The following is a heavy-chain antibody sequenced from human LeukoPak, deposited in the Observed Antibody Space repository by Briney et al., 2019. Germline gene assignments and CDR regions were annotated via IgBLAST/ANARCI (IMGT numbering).Heavy chain of an antibody. J-gene: IGHJ6*02. CDR2: ISSDGFNE. D-gene: IGHD2-21*01. CDR1: GFSFSDFG. CDR3: ARYSNHFYYSGMDV. Sequence: GGSLRLSCVATGFSFSDFGMHWVRQAPGKGLEWVALISSDGFNEYYADSVRGRFTISRDTSKNTLYLEMKSLRPEDTAIYYCARYSNHFYYSGMDVWGQGTTVTVSS. V-gene: IGHV3-30-3*01.